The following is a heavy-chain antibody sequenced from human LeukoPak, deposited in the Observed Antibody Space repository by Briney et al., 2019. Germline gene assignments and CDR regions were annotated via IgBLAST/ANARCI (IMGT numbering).Heavy chain of an antibody. CDR2: ISYDESNK. Sequence: GGSLRLSCAASGFTFSSYAMHWVRQAPGKGLEWVAVISYDESNKYYADSVKGRFTISRDNSKNTLYLQMNSLRAEDTAVYYCARDLTTVTTGYFQHWGQGTLVTVSS. CDR1: GFTFSSYA. D-gene: IGHD4-17*01. V-gene: IGHV3-30-3*01. J-gene: IGHJ1*01. CDR3: ARDLTTVTTGYFQH.